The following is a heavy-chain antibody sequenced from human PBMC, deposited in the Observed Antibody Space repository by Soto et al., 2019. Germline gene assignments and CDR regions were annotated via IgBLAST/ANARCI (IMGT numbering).Heavy chain of an antibody. V-gene: IGHV3-33*01. Sequence: PGGSQRLCFAEGGIIFLSDGLNWIRQAPGRGLEWVEVIWYEGSNKYYADTVKGRFTISRDNSKNTLYLQMNSLRAEDMALYYFARDVRSYYYYPGMDVWGQGTTLTVSS. CDR3: ARDVRSYYYYPGMDV. CDR2: IWYEGSNK. J-gene: IGHJ6*02. CDR1: GIIFLSDG.